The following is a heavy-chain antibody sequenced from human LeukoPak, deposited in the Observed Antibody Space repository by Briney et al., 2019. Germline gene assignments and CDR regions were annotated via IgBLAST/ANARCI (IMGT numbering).Heavy chain of an antibody. J-gene: IGHJ4*02. Sequence: SQTLSLTCAISGDSVSSNSAAWNWIRQSPSRGLEWQGRTYYRSKWYNDYAVSVKSRITINPDTSKNQFSLQLNSVTPEDTAVYYCARTGGEWELQAFDYWGQGTLVTVSS. V-gene: IGHV6-1*01. D-gene: IGHD1-26*01. CDR1: GDSVSSNSAA. CDR3: ARTGGEWELQAFDY. CDR2: TYYRSKWYN.